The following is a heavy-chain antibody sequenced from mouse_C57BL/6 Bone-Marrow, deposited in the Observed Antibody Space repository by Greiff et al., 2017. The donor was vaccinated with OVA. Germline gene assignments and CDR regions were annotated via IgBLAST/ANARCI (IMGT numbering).Heavy chain of an antibody. Sequence: QVQLQQPGAELVRPGSSVKLSCKASGYTFTSYWMDWVKQRPGQGLEWIGNIYPSDSETHYNQKFKDKVTLTVDKSSSTAYMQLSSLTSEDSAVYYGARAAGTDYWGQGTTLTVSS. CDR2: IYPSDSET. J-gene: IGHJ2*01. CDR3: ARAAGTDY. V-gene: IGHV1-61*01. CDR1: GYTFTSYW.